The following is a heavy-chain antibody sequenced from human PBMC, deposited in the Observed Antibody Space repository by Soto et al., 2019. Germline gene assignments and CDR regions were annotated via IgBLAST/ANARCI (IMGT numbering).Heavy chain of an antibody. J-gene: IGHJ2*01. Sequence: QMQLVQSGPEVKKPGTSVKVSCKASGFPFSSSVVQWVRQGRGQRLEWIGWIVVGSGHTKYAQKFQERVTITRDMSTRTPCMELTSLRSEDTAMYYCATPDYGDYWYFDLWGRGTLVTVSS. D-gene: IGHD4-17*01. CDR1: GFPFSSSV. V-gene: IGHV1-58*01. CDR2: IVVGSGHT. CDR3: ATPDYGDYWYFDL.